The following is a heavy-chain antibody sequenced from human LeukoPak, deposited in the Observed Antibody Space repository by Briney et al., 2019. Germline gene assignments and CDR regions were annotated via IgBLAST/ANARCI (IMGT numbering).Heavy chain of an antibody. CDR1: GFTFDDYA. CDR2: ISWNSGSI. Sequence: GGSLRLSCAASGFTFDDYAMHWVRQAPGKGLEWVSGISWNSGSIGYADSVKGRFTISRDNAKNSLYLQMNSLRAEDTALYYCAKIVAGYYYFDYWGQGTLVTVSS. J-gene: IGHJ4*02. V-gene: IGHV3-9*01. CDR3: AKIVAGYYYFDY. D-gene: IGHD3-9*01.